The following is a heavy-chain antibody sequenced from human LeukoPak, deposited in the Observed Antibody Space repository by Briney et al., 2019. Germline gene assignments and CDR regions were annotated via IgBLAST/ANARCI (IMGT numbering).Heavy chain of an antibody. CDR2: IYTSGST. V-gene: IGHV4-61*02. Sequence: KTSQTLSLTCTVSGGSITSGSYYWSWIRQPAGKGLEWIGRIYTSGSTNYNPSLKSRVTISVDTSKNQFSLKLSSVTAADTAVYYCARDLPIGHGLVRGSELNWFDPWGQGTLVTVSS. D-gene: IGHD3-10*01. J-gene: IGHJ5*02. CDR3: ARDLPIGHGLVRGSELNWFDP. CDR1: GGSITSGSYY.